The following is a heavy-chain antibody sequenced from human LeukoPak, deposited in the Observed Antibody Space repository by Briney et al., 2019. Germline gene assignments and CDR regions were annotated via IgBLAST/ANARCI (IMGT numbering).Heavy chain of an antibody. J-gene: IGHJ4*02. Sequence: PGGSLRLSCAASGFTFSSYAMSWVRQAPGKGLEWVSAISGSGGSTYYADSVKGRFTISRDNSKNTLYLQMNSLRAEDTALYYCAKGWDGGYYFYFDYWGQGTLVTVSS. CDR1: GFTFSSYA. CDR3: AKGWDGGYYFYFDY. V-gene: IGHV3-23*01. D-gene: IGHD5-12*01. CDR2: ISGSGGST.